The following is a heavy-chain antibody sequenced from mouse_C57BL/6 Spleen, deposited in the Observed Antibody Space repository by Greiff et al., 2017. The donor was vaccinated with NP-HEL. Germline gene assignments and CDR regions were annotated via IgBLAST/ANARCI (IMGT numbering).Heavy chain of an antibody. CDR2: IYPGDGDT. J-gene: IGHJ4*01. CDR3: ARSAALDAMDY. Sequence: VQLQQSGPELVKPGASVKISCKASGYAFSSSWMNWVKQRPGKGLEWIGRIYPGDGDTNYNGKFKGKATLTADKSSSTAYMQRSSLTAEDSAVYFCARSAALDAMDYWGQGTSVTVSS. CDR1: GYAFSSSW. D-gene: IGHD6-1*01. V-gene: IGHV1-82*01.